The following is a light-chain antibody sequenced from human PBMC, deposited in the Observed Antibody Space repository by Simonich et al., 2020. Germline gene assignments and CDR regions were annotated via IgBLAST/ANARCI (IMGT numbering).Light chain of an antibody. Sequence: IVMTQSPATLSVSPGERATLPCTASQSVSSNLAWYQQKPGPAPRLLIYGSSTRATGIPARFSGSGSGTEFTLTISSLQSEDFAVYYCQQYNNWPYTFGQGTKLEIK. CDR1: QSVSSN. V-gene: IGKV3-15*01. J-gene: IGKJ2*01. CDR3: QQYNNWPYT. CDR2: GSS.